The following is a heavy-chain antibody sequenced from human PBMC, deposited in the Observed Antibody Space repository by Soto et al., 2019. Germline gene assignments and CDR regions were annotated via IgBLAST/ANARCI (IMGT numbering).Heavy chain of an antibody. D-gene: IGHD2-8*01. V-gene: IGHV3-23*01. CDR2: ISGSGGST. Sequence: GGSLRLSCAASGFTFSSYAMSWVRQAPGKGLEWVSAISGSGGSTYYADSVKGRFTISRDNSKNTLYLQMNSLRAEDTAVYYCAKDRPYCTNGTCYLYYFDYWGQGALVTVSS. CDR1: GFTFSSYA. J-gene: IGHJ4*02. CDR3: AKDRPYCTNGTCYLYYFDY.